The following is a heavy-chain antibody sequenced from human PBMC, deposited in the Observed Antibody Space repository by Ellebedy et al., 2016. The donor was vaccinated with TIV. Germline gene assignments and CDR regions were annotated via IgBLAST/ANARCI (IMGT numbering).Heavy chain of an antibody. J-gene: IGHJ4*02. CDR2: IKSKTDGGTT. V-gene: IGHV3-15*01. D-gene: IGHD2-8*01. CDR1: GFTFSNAW. CDR3: TTWPLYPPHNGAFDY. Sequence: GESLKISCAASGFTFSNAWMSWVRQAPGKGLEWVGRIKSKTDGGTTDYAAPVKGRFTISRDDSKNTLYLQMNSLKTEETAVDYCTTWPLYPPHNGAFDYWGQGTLVTVSS.